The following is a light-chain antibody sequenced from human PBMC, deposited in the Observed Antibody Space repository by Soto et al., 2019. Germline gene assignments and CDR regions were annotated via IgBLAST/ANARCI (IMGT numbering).Light chain of an antibody. CDR2: EVS. CDR3: CSYAGSSTL. Sequence: QSALTQPASVSGSPGQSITISCTGTSSDVGSYNLVSWYQQHPGKAPKLMIYEVSKRPSGVSNRFSGSKSGNTASLTISGLQDEDEADYYCCSYAGSSTLFGGGTKVTVL. CDR1: SSDVGSYNL. J-gene: IGLJ2*01. V-gene: IGLV2-23*02.